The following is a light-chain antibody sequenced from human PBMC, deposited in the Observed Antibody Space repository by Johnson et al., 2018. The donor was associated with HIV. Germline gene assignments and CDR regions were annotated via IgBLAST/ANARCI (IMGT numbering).Light chain of an antibody. CDR2: DNG. J-gene: IGLJ1*01. Sequence: QSVLTQPPSVSAAPGQKVTISCSGSSSDMGNYAVSWYQQLPGAAPKLLIYDNGKRPSGIPDRFSGSKSGTSATLGITGLQTGDEADYYCGTWDSSLSAEVFGTGTKVTVL. CDR3: GTWDSSLSAEV. CDR1: SSDMGNYA. V-gene: IGLV1-51*01.